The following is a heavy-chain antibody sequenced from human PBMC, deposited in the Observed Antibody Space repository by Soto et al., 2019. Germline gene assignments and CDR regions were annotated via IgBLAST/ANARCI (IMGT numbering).Heavy chain of an antibody. CDR3: AKDRTVISYGWFDP. CDR1: GFTFDDYA. Sequence: PGGSLRLSCAASGFTFDDYAMHWVRQAPGKGLEWVSGISWNSGSIGYADSVKGRFTISRDNAKNSLYLQMNSLRAEDTALYYCAKDRTVISYGWFDPWGQGTLVTVSS. CDR2: ISWNSGSI. J-gene: IGHJ5*02. V-gene: IGHV3-9*01. D-gene: IGHD4-4*01.